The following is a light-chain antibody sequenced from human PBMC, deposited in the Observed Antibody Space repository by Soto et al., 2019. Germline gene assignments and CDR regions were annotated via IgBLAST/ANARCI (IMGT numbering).Light chain of an antibody. V-gene: IGLV2-14*01. Sequence: QSALTQPASVSGSPGQSITISCTGTSSDVGDYNYVSWYQHHPGKAPKLMIYEVNNRPSGVSNRFSGSKSGNTASLTISGLQAEDEADYYCGSYTTSSTQVFGTGTKVTVL. J-gene: IGLJ1*01. CDR1: SSDVGDYNY. CDR2: EVN. CDR3: GSYTTSSTQV.